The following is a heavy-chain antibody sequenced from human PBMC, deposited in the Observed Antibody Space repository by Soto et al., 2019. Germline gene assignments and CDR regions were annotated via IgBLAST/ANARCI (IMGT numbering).Heavy chain of an antibody. D-gene: IGHD3-3*01. CDR2: INHSGST. V-gene: IGHV4-34*01. CDR1: GGSFSGYY. Sequence: PSETLSLTCAVYGGSFSGYYWSWIRQPPGKGLEWIGEINHSGSTNYNPSLKSRVTISVDTSKNQFSLKLSSVTAAATAVYYCARSRGWIFGVVTRYFDYWGQGTLVTVSS. J-gene: IGHJ4*02. CDR3: ARSRGWIFGVVTRYFDY.